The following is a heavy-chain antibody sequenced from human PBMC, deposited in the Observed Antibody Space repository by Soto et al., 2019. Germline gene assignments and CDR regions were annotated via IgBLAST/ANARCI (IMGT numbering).Heavy chain of an antibody. J-gene: IGHJ1*01. V-gene: IGHV1-46*01. Sequence: ASVKVSCKASGYTFTSYYMHWVRQAPGQGLEWMGIINPSGGSTSYAQKFQGRVTMTRDTSTSTVYMELSSLRSEDTAVYYCARDRGVGATTGTPEHFQHWGQGTLVTVSS. D-gene: IGHD1-26*01. CDR3: ARDRGVGATTGTPEHFQH. CDR2: INPSGGST. CDR1: GYTFTSYY.